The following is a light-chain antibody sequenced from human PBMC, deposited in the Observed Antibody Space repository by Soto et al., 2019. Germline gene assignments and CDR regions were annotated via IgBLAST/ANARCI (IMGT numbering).Light chain of an antibody. J-gene: IGLJ2*01. CDR2: DII. CDR3: SSYSRTTTLVV. Sequence: QSALTQPASVSGSPGQSITISCTGTSSDIAAFTSVSWYQQHPGKAPKLIIYDIIHRPSGVSDRFSGSKSVNTASLTVSGLQPEDEANYYCSSYSRTTTLVVFGGGTKLTVL. CDR1: SSDIAAFTS. V-gene: IGLV2-14*03.